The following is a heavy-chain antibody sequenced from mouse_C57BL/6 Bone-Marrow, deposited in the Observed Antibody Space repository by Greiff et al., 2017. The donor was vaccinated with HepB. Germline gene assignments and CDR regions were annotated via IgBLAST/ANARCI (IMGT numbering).Heavy chain of an antibody. CDR2: INPGSGGT. J-gene: IGHJ1*03. D-gene: IGHD1-1*01. CDR3: ARESYYYGSSHWYFDV. V-gene: IGHV1-54*01. Sequence: VQLQQSGAELVRPGTSVKVSCKASGYAFTNYLIEWVKQRPGQGLEWIGVINPGSGGTNYNEKFKGKATLTADKSSSTAYMQLSSLTSEDSAVYCCARESYYYGSSHWYFDVWGTGTTVTVSS. CDR1: GYAFTNYL.